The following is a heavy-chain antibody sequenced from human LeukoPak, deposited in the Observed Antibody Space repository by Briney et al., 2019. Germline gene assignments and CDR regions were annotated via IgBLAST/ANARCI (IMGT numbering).Heavy chain of an antibody. CDR3: ARYYCGGDCYSGFFDF. Sequence: SETLSLTCTVSGGSISSSTSFWGWIRQPPGKGLDWIGSIYYSGSTYYNPALKSRVTISVDTSRNQLSLKLRSATAVDTAVYYCARYYCGGDCYSGFFDFWGQGTLVAVSS. J-gene: IGHJ4*03. D-gene: IGHD2-21*02. CDR2: IYYSGST. CDR1: GGSISSSTSF. V-gene: IGHV4-39*01.